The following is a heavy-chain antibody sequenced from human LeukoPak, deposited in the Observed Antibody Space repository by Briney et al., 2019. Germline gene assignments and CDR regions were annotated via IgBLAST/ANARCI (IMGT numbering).Heavy chain of an antibody. CDR3: ARDSPYYYDSSGYYGFNYLDP. CDR1: GGSISSYY. CDR2: INHSGRT. Sequence: PSETLSLTCTVSGGSISSYYWSWIRQPPGKGLEWIGYINHSGRTYYNPSLESRVTISVDTSKNQFSLKLYSMTAADTAVYYCARDSPYYYDSSGYYGFNYLDPWGQGTLVTVSS. V-gene: IGHV4-30-4*08. J-gene: IGHJ5*02. D-gene: IGHD3-22*01.